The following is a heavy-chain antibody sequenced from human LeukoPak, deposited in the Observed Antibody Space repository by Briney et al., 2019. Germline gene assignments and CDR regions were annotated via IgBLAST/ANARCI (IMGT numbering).Heavy chain of an antibody. CDR2: IRSTANGYAT. CDR3: AKDYEPLVGVHRWGDWFDP. D-gene: IGHD1-26*01. Sequence: GGSLRLSCAASGFTFSGSALHWVRQASGKGLEWVGRIRSTANGYATAYAASVKGRFTISRDDSKNTAYLQIDSLKTEDTAVYYCAKDYEPLVGVHRWGDWFDPWGQGTLVTVSS. CDR1: GFTFSGSA. J-gene: IGHJ5*02. V-gene: IGHV3-73*01.